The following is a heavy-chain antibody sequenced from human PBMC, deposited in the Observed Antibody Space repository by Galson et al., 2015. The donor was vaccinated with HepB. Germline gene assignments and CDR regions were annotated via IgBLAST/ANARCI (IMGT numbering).Heavy chain of an antibody. J-gene: IGHJ3*01. CDR1: GLTFSNYW. Sequence: QSGAEVKEPGESLKIACKASGLTFSNYWIAWVRQMPGKGLEWMGIIYPGDSDTRYSPSFQGQVTISGDKSIPTAYLQWTSLKASDSAMYYCATGAGGVLDAFDLWVQGTRVTVSS. V-gene: IGHV5-51*01. CDR2: IYPGDSDT. D-gene: IGHD7-27*01. CDR3: ATGAGGVLDAFDL.